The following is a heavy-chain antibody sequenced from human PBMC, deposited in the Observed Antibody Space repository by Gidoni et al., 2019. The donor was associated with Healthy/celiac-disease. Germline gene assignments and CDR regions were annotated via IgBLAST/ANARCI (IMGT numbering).Heavy chain of an antibody. CDR3: ARSRLIYSSSPFDY. V-gene: IGHV4-59*08. CDR2: IYYSGST. J-gene: IGHJ4*02. CDR1: GGSISIYY. Sequence: QVQLQESGPGLVKPSETLSLTSTVSGGSISIYYWSWIRQPPGKGLEWIGYIYYSGSTNYNPSLKSRVTISVDTSKNKFSLKLSSVTAADTAVYYCARSRLIYSSSPFDYWGQGTLVTVSS. D-gene: IGHD6-13*01.